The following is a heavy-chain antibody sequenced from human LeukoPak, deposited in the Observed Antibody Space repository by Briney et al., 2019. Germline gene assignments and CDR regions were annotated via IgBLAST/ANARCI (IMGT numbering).Heavy chain of an antibody. V-gene: IGHV3-7*01. Sequence: GGSLRLSCAASGFTFSSYWMNWVRQAPGKGLEWVASIKQDGGEKSYVDSVKGRFTISRDNAKNSLYLQMSSLRAEDTAVYYCARDGTAAGPYFDLWGQGTLVTVSS. CDR1: GFTFSSYW. CDR2: IKQDGGEK. D-gene: IGHD6-13*01. CDR3: ARDGTAAGPYFDL. J-gene: IGHJ4*01.